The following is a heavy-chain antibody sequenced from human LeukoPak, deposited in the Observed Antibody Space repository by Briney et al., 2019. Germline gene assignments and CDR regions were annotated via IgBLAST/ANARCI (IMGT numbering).Heavy chain of an antibody. Sequence: GGTLRLSCAASRDAFSSNGMTLGWRAPGPGLGLVSSIGGSGGTFYADSVKGRFTISRDNSKDTLYLQMNSLRAEDTAVYYCANQRETQGSYYEFDYWGQGTLVIVSS. V-gene: IGHV3-23*01. J-gene: IGHJ4*02. CDR1: RDAFSSNG. D-gene: IGHD1-26*01. CDR3: ANQRETQGSYYEFDY. CDR2: IGGSGGT.